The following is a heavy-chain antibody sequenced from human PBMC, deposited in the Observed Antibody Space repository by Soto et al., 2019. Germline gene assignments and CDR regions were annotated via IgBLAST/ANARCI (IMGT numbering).Heavy chain of an antibody. CDR1: GGTFSSYA. CDR3: ASHSGSSPEGRYYYGMDV. V-gene: IGHV1-69*13. D-gene: IGHD1-26*01. J-gene: IGHJ6*02. Sequence: SVKVSCKASGGTFSSYAISWVRQAPGQGLEWMGGIIPIFGTADYAQKFQGRVTITANESTSTAYMELSSLRSEDTAVYYCASHSGSSPEGRYYYGMDVWGQGTTVTVSS. CDR2: IIPIFGTA.